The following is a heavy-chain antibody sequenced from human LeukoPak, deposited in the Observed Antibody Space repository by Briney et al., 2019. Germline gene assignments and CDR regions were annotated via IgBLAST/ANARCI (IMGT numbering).Heavy chain of an antibody. J-gene: IGHJ6*02. CDR2: ISSSSSTI. CDR1: GFTFSSYS. Sequence: GGSLRLSCAASGFTFSSYSMNWVRQAPGKGLEWVSYISSSSSTIYYADSVKGRFTISRDNAKNSLYLQMNSLRDEDTAVYYCARPWNYYYYYGMDVWGQGTTVTVSS. CDR3: ARPWNYYYYYGMDV. D-gene: IGHD1-1*01. V-gene: IGHV3-48*02.